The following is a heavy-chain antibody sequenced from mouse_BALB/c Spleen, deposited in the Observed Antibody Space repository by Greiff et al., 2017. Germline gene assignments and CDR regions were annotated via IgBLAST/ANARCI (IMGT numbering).Heavy chain of an antibody. CDR3: AQYPSIGYYAFAY. D-gene: IGHD2-3*01. V-gene: IGHV1-7*01. Sequence: VQLQQSGAELAKPGASVKMSCKASGYTFTSYWMHWVKQRPGQGLEWIGYINPSTGYTEYNQKFKDKATLTADKSSSTAYMQLSSLTSEDSADYNSAQYPSIGYYAFAYWGQGTLVTVSA. CDR1: GYTFTSYW. J-gene: IGHJ3*01. CDR2: INPSTGYT.